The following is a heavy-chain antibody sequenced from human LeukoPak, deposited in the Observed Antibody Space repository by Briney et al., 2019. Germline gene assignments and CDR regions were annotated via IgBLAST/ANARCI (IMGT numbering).Heavy chain of an antibody. D-gene: IGHD3-22*01. CDR1: RGSFSGYY. Sequence: SETLSLTCAVYRGSFSGYYWSWIRQPPGKGLEWIGEINHSGSTNYNPSLKSRVTISVDTSKNQFSLKLSSVTAADTAVYYCARGRRGYYDSSGYYRFDYWGQGTLVTVSS. CDR3: ARGRRGYYDSSGYYRFDY. CDR2: INHSGST. V-gene: IGHV4-34*01. J-gene: IGHJ4*02.